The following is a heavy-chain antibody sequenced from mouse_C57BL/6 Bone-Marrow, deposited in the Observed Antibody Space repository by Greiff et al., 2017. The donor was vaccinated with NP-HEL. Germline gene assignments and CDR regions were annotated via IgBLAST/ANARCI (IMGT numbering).Heavy chain of an antibody. CDR2: INYDGSST. J-gene: IGHJ1*03. V-gene: IGHV5-16*01. CDR3: ARDGGVTTRGRYFDV. CDR1: GFTFSDYY. Sequence: EVQRVESEGGLVQPGSSMKLSCTASGFTFSDYYMAWVRQVPEKGLEWVANINYDGSSTYYLDSLKSRFIISRDNAKNILYLQMSSLKSEDTATYYCARDGGVTTRGRYFDVWGTGTTVTVSS. D-gene: IGHD2-2*01.